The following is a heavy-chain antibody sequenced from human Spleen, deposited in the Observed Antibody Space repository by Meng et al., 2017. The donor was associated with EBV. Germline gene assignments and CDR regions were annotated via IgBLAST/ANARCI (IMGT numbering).Heavy chain of an antibody. Sequence: QITLKESGPTLVKPTPTPSLTGTFSGFSRSTSGVSVAWIREHPGKALEWLALIFWDDDKRYSPSLKSRLTITKDTSKNQVVLTTTNTDPVDSATYFCAHRRRGRGVGFDYWGQGTLVTVSS. CDR3: AHRRRGRGVGFDY. CDR1: GFSRSTSGVS. J-gene: IGHJ4*02. CDR2: IFWDDDK. V-gene: IGHV2-5*02. D-gene: IGHD2-8*02.